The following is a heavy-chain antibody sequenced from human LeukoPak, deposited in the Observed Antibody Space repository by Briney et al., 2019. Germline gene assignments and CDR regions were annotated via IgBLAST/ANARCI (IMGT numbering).Heavy chain of an antibody. CDR3: AFEIGRSQGAFDI. V-gene: IGHV3-33*01. D-gene: IGHD1-26*01. Sequence: GPSLRLSCAASGFTFSTYAMHWVRQTPGKGLEWVAAIWNDGSDETYAESVKGRFTISSDNSKNTLYLQMNSLRAEDTAVYYCAFEIGRSQGAFDIWGQGTMITVSS. CDR1: GFTFSTYA. J-gene: IGHJ3*02. CDR2: IWNDGSDE.